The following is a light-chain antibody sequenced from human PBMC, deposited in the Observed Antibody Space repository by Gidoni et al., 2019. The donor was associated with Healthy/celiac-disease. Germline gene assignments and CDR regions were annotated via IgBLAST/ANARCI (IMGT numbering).Light chain of an antibody. V-gene: IGKV3-20*01. CDR2: GAS. J-gene: IGKJ3*01. Sequence: EIVLTQSPGTLSLSPGERATLSCRASQSVSSSYLAWYQQKPGQAPRLLIYGASSRATGIPDRFSGSGSGTDFTLTISRLEPEDFAVYYWQQYGSSPFAFXHXTKVEIK. CDR3: QQYGSSPFA. CDR1: QSVSSSY.